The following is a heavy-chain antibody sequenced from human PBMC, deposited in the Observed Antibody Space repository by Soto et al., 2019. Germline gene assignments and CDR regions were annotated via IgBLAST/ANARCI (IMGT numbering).Heavy chain of an antibody. J-gene: IGHJ6*02. CDR1: GGSISSGDSY. CDR2: IYYSGST. Sequence: QVQLQESGPGLVKPSQTLSLTCTVSGGSISSGDSYWSWIRQPPGKGLEWIGYIYYSGSTYYNPSLKSRVTISVDTSKNQFSLKLSSVTAADTAVYYCARDRVVTSYYYYGMDVWGQGTTVTVSS. CDR3: ARDRVVTSYYYYGMDV. D-gene: IGHD2-21*02. V-gene: IGHV4-30-4*01.